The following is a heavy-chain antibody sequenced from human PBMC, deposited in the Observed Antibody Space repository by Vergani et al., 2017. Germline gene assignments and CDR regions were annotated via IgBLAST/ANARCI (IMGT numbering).Heavy chain of an antibody. Sequence: QVQLVQSGAEVKKPGSSVKVSCKASGGTFSSYAISWVRQAPGQGLEWMGGIIPIFGTANYAQKFQGRVTITADESTSTAYMELSSLRSEDTAVYYCATDNRGLYAQNFFTQPHYYYGMDVWGQGTTVTVSS. J-gene: IGHJ6*02. D-gene: IGHD1-14*01. CDR1: GGTFSSYA. CDR3: ATDNRGLYAQNFFTQPHYYYGMDV. CDR2: IIPIFGTA. V-gene: IGHV1-69*12.